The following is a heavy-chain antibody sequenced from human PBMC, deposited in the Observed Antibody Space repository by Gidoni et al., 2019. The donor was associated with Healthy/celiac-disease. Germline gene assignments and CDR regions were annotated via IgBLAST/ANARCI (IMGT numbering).Heavy chain of an antibody. CDR2: TNAGNGNT. CDR3: AREPVVDDNWFDP. J-gene: IGHJ5*02. D-gene: IGHD3-22*01. V-gene: IGHV1-3*01. Sequence: QVQLVQSGAEVQKPGASVKVSCKASGYTLTSYAMHWVRQPPGQRLEWMGWTNAGNGNTKYSQKFQGRVTITRDTSASTAYMELSSLRSEDTAVYYCAREPVVDDNWFDPWGQGTLVTVSS. CDR1: GYTLTSYA.